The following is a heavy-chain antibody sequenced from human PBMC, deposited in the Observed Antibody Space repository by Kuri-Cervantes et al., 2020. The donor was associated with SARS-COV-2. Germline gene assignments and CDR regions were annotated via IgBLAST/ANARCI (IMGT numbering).Heavy chain of an antibody. Sequence: GSLRLSCTVSGGSISSYYWSWIRQPPGKGLEWIGYIYYSGSTNYNPSLKSRATISVDTSKNQSSLKLSSVTAADTAVYYCASHWGGQILYWGQGTLVTVSS. CDR3: ASHWGGQILY. CDR2: IYYSGST. J-gene: IGHJ4*02. CDR1: GGSISSYY. V-gene: IGHV4-59*08. D-gene: IGHD3-16*01.